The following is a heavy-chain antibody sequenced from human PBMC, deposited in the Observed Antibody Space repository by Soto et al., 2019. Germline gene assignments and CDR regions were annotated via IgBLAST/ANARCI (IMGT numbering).Heavy chain of an antibody. Sequence: PGGSLRLSCAASGFTFTRYSMNWVRQAPGKGLEWVSSISSTTNYIYYGDSMKGRFTISRDNAKNSLYLEMNSLRPEDTAVYYCARDMVDRGTQLPSQYFYYYGMDVWRQGKTVTVSS. CDR3: ARDMVDRGTQLPSQYFYYYGMDV. CDR2: ISSTTNYI. CDR1: GFTFTRYS. V-gene: IGHV3-21*06. J-gene: IGHJ6*02. D-gene: IGHD3-10*01.